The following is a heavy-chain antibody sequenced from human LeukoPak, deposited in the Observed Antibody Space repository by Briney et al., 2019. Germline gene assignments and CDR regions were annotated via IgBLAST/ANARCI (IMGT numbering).Heavy chain of an antibody. Sequence: GGSLRLSCVVSGFSFRNYWMAWVRQAPGMGLEWVAHIKEDGTQTFYVDSVKGRFTISRDDAKNALYLQMTGLGDEDTGTYYCVRGGWELDYWGQGTLVTVSS. CDR1: GFSFRNYW. CDR2: IKEDGTQT. D-gene: IGHD4-23*01. J-gene: IGHJ4*02. CDR3: VRGGWELDY. V-gene: IGHV3-7*03.